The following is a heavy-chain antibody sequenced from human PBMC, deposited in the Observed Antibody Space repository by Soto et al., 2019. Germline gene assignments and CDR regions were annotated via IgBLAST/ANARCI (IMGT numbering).Heavy chain of an antibody. CDR1: GYTFTSYG. D-gene: IGHD2-15*01. V-gene: IGHV1-18*04. J-gene: IGHJ6*02. CDR3: ARANFLYCSGGSCYGMDV. CDR2: ISAYNGNT. Sequence: ASVKVSCKASGYTFTSYGISWVRQAPGQGLEWMGWISAYNGNTNYAQKLQGRVTMTTDTSTTTAYMELRSLRSDDTAVYYCARANFLYCSGGSCYGMDVWGQGTTVTVSS.